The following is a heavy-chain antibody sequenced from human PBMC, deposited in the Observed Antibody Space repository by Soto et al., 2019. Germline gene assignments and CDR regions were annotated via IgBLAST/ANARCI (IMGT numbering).Heavy chain of an antibody. CDR2: IVPIFGTA. J-gene: IGHJ4*02. V-gene: IGHV1-69*13. CDR3: ARETSKGLLKDFWSGYSLFY. D-gene: IGHD3-3*01. Sequence: SVKVSCKASGGTFSSYAISWVRQAPGQGLEWMGGIVPIFGTANYAQKFQGRVTITADESTSTAYMELSSLRSEDTAVYYCARETSKGLLKDFWSGYSLFYWGQGTLVTVSS. CDR1: GGTFSSYA.